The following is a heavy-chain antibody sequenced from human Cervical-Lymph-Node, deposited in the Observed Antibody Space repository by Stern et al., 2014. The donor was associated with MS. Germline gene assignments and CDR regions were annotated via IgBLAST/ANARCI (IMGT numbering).Heavy chain of an antibody. J-gene: IGHJ4*02. V-gene: IGHV5-51*01. CDR3: ARHSHSSSSPIPLY. D-gene: IGHD6-6*01. CDR1: GYSFTNYW. Sequence: VQLVQSGAEVKKPGESLKISCKASGYSFTNYWMGWVRQMPGKGLEWMGIIYPGDSNTVYSPFFQGQVTISADRSINTAYLQWSSLKASDAAMYYCARHSHSSSSPIPLYWGQGTLVTVSS. CDR2: IYPGDSNT.